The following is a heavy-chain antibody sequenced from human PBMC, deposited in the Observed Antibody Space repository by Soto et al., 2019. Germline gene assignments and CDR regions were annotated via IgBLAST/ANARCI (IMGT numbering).Heavy chain of an antibody. Sequence: PSETLSLTCTVSGGSISSGGYYWSWIRQHPGKGLEWIGYIYYSGSTYYNPSLKSRVTISVDTSKNQFSLKLSSVTAADTAVYYCARDPTRGYSYGNDYYYYCMDVWGQGTTVSVSS. CDR2: IYYSGST. CDR1: GGSISSGGYY. CDR3: ARDPTRGYSYGNDYYYYCMDV. J-gene: IGHJ6*02. D-gene: IGHD5-18*01. V-gene: IGHV4-31*03.